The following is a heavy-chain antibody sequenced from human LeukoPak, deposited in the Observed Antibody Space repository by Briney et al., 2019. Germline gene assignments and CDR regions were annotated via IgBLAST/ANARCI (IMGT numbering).Heavy chain of an antibody. CDR2: ISSNGGST. CDR1: GFTFSSYA. V-gene: IGHV3-64*01. CDR3: ARGGSWYRDFDY. J-gene: IGHJ4*02. Sequence: AGGSLRLSCAASGFTFSSYAVHWVRQAPGKGLEYVSAISSNGGSTYYANSVKGRFTISRDNSRNTLYLQMGSLRAEDMAVYYCARGGSWYRDFDYWGQGTLVTVSS. D-gene: IGHD6-13*01.